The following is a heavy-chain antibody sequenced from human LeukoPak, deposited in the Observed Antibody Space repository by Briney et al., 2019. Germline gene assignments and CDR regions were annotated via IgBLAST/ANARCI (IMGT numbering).Heavy chain of an antibody. D-gene: IGHD2-2*01. V-gene: IGHV4-61*02. J-gene: IGHJ5*02. CDR3: ARSPYCSSTSCYQFWFDP. Sequence: PSQTLSLTCTVSGGSISSGSYYWSWIRQPAGKGLEWIGRIYTSGSTNYNPSLKSRVTISVDTSKSQFSLKLSSVTAADTAVYYCARSPYCSSTSCYQFWFDPWGQGTLVTVSS. CDR1: GGSISSGSYY. CDR2: IYTSGST.